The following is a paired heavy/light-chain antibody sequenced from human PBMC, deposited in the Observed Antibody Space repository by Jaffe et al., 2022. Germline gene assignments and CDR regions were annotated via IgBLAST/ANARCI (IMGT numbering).Heavy chain of an antibody. CDR1: GFTFSNAW. CDR2: IKSKTDGGTT. J-gene: IGHJ5*02. CDR3: RGGGTREPRVLRFLEWSLNWFDP. V-gene: IGHV3-15*01. D-gene: IGHD3-3*01. Sequence: EVQLVESGGGLVKPGGSLRLSCAASGFTFSNAWMSWVRQAPGKGLEWVGRIKSKTDGGTTDYAAPVKGRFTISRDDSKNTLYLQMNSLKTEDTAVYYCRGGGTREPRVLRFLEWSLNWFDPWGQGTLVTVSS.
Light chain of an antibody. CDR3: QQYDNLALT. CDR2: DAS. V-gene: IGKV1-33*01. Sequence: DIQMTQSPSSLSASVGDRVTITCQASQDISNYLNWYQQKPGKAPKLLIYDASNLETGVPSRFSGSGSGTDFTFTISSLQPEDIATYYCQQYDNLALTFGGGTKVEIK. J-gene: IGKJ4*01. CDR1: QDISNY.